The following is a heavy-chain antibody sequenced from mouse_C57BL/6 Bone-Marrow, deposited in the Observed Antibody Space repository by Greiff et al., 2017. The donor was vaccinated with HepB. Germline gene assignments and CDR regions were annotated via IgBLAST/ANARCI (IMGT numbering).Heavy chain of an antibody. CDR2: ISYDGSN. V-gene: IGHV3-6*01. CDR3: ARDAPTGYFDV. CDR1: GYSITSGYY. J-gene: IGHJ1*03. Sequence: EVKLVESGPGLVKPSQSLSLTCSVTGYSITSGYYWNWIRQFPGNKLEWMGYISYDGSNNYNPSLKNRISITRDTSKNQFFLKLNSVTTEDTATYYCARDAPTGYFDVWVTGTTVTVSS.